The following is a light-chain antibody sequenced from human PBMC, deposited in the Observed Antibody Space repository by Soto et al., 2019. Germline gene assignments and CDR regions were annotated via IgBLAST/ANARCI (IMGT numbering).Light chain of an antibody. CDR3: QQSYSTLYT. J-gene: IGKJ2*01. CDR1: QSISTN. V-gene: IGKV1-39*01. CDR2: AAS. Sequence: DIQMTQSPSSLSASVGDRVTITCRASQSISTNLSWYQQKPGKAPKLLIHAASSLQSGVPSRFNGSGSGTDFTLTISSLQPEDFAVYYCQQSYSTLYTFGQGTTLEIK.